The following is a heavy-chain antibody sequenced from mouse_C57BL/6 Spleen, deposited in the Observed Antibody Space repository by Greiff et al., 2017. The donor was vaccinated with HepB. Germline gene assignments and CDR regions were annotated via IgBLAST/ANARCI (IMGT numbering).Heavy chain of an antibody. CDR1: GYAFSSSW. D-gene: IGHD4-1*01. V-gene: IGHV1-82*01. CDR2: IYPGDGDT. J-gene: IGHJ1*03. CDR3: ARDWEGYFDV. Sequence: VQLQQSGPELVKPGASVKISCKASGYAFSSSWMNWVKQRPGKGLEWIGRIYPGDGDTNYNGKFKGKATLTADKSSSTAYMQLSSPTSEDSAVYFCARDWEGYFDVWGTGTTVTVSS.